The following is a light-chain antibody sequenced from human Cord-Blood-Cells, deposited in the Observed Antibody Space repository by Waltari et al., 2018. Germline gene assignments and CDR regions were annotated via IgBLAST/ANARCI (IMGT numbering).Light chain of an antibody. CDR2: KVS. V-gene: IGKV2-30*01. J-gene: IGKJ2*01. CDR3: MQGTHWPYT. CDR1: QGLVYSDVNTY. Sequence: DVVMTQSPLSLPVTLGQPASISCRSSQGLVYSDVNTYLNWFQQRTGQSPRRLIYKVSNRDSGVPDRFSGSGSGTDFTLKISRVEAEDVGVYYCMQGTHWPYTFGQGTKLEIK.